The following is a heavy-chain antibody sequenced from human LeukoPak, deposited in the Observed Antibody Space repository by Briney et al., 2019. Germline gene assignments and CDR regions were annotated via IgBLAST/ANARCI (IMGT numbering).Heavy chain of an antibody. J-gene: IGHJ4*02. V-gene: IGHV3-23*01. CDR3: AKDHQAWNYGYYFDY. D-gene: IGHD1-7*01. CDR1: GFTFSSYA. CDR2: ISGSGGST. Sequence: GGSLRLSCAASGFTFSSYAMSWVRQAPGKGLEWVSAISGSGGSTYYADSVKGRFTISRDNSKNTLYLQMNSLRAEDTAVCYCAKDHQAWNYGYYFDYWGQGTLVTVSS.